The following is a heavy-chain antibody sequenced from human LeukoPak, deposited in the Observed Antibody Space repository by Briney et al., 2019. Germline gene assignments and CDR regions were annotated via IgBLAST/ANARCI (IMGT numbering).Heavy chain of an antibody. J-gene: IGHJ4*02. D-gene: IGHD2-8*01. CDR3: ARAPMVLVLDY. CDR2: ISSSSSYI. CDR1: GFTFSSYS. Sequence: PGGSLRLSCAASGFTFSSYSMNWVRQAPGKGLEWVSFISSSSSYIYYADSVKGRFTISRDNAKNSLYLQLNLVRTEDTAVYYSARAPMVLVLDYWGQGTLVTVSS. V-gene: IGHV3-21*03.